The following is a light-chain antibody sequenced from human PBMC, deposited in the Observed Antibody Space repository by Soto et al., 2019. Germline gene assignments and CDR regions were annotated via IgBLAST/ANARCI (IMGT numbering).Light chain of an antibody. CDR2: KAS. V-gene: IGKV1-5*03. CDR3: QHYISYSEA. J-gene: IGKJ1*01. CDR1: QTISSW. Sequence: DIQMTQSPSTLSGSVGDRVTITCRASQTISSWLAWYQQKPGKAPKLLIYKASTLKSGVPSRFSSSGSWTEFTLTISSLQADDFATFYCQHYISYSEAFGQGTKV.